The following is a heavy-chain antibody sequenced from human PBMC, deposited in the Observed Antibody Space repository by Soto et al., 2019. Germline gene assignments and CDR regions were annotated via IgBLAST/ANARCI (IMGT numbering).Heavy chain of an antibody. CDR3: AKQPNHGDWFDP. CDR1: GFTFDDYA. CDR2: ISWNSGSI. Sequence: GGSLRLSCAASGFTFDDYAMHWVRQAPGKGLEWVSGISWNSGSIGYADSVKGRFTISRDNAKNSLYLRMNRLRAEDTALYYCAKQPNHGDWFDPWGQGTLVTISS. D-gene: IGHD3-10*01. V-gene: IGHV3-9*01. J-gene: IGHJ5*02.